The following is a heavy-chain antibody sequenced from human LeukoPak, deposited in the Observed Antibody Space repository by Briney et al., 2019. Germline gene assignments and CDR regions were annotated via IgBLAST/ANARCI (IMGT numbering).Heavy chain of an antibody. CDR2: ISVGSNYI. D-gene: IGHD3-22*01. CDR1: GFSFNSYG. CDR3: ARLRRNSDRSGYYYYYDY. J-gene: IGHJ4*02. Sequence: GGSLRLSCAASGFSFNSYGMHWVRQAPGKGLEWVSSISVGSNYIYYADSVRGRFSISRDDARNSLYLQMDSLRGDDTAVYYCARLRRNSDRSGYYYYYDYWGQGTLVTVSS. V-gene: IGHV3-21*01.